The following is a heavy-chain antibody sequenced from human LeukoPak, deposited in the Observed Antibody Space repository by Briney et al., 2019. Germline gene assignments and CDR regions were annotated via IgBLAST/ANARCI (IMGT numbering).Heavy chain of an antibody. CDR1: GYTFTSYG. J-gene: IGHJ4*02. D-gene: IGHD5-24*01. Sequence: SVRVSCKASGYTFTSYGISWVRPAPGQGREWVGWISAYNGNTNYAQKLQGRVTMTTDTATSTAYMELRSLRSDDTAVYYCARDLSATADYWGQGTLVTVSS. V-gene: IGHV1-18*01. CDR2: ISAYNGNT. CDR3: ARDLSATADY.